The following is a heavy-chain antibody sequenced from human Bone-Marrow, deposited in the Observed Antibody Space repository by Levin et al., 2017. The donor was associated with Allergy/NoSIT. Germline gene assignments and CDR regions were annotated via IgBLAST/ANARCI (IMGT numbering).Heavy chain of an antibody. Sequence: SQTLSLTCSVSGGSVSSGGDYWSWVRQPPGKGLEWIGYIYHSGRTTYNPSLKSRVYMSVDTSKNQLSLKLSSVTPADTAVDYCVGDRHCSSTRCKPFYYGMDVWGQGATVTVSS. CDR3: VGDRHCSSTRCKPFYYGMDV. CDR1: GGSVSSGGDY. D-gene: IGHD2-15*01. CDR2: IYHSGRT. V-gene: IGHV4-61*08. J-gene: IGHJ6*02.